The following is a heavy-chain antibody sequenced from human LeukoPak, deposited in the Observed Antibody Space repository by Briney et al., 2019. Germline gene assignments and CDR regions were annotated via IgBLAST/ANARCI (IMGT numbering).Heavy chain of an antibody. CDR3: VRALPHRNINWFDP. J-gene: IGHJ5*02. CDR2: IYPGDSDT. CDR1: GYSFTDYW. V-gene: IGHV5-51*01. Sequence: GESLKISCKVSGYSFTDYWIGWVRQMPGKGPEWMGIIYPGDSDTRYSPSFQGQVTISADKSISTAYLQWSSLKASDTAMYYCVRALPHRNINWFDPWGQGTLVTVSS. D-gene: IGHD2/OR15-2a*01.